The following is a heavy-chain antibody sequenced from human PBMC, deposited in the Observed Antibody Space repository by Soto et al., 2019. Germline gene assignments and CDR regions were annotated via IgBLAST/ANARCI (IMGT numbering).Heavy chain of an antibody. CDR2: IYYSGST. V-gene: IGHV4-61*01. D-gene: IGHD4-4*01. J-gene: IGHJ6*02. Sequence: ETLSLTCTVSGGSVSSGIYYWSWIRQPPGKGLEWIGYIYYSGSTNYNPSLKSRVTISVDTSKNQFSLKLSSVTAADTAVYYCAREAWGTTVTAVGMDVWGQGTTVTVSS. CDR3: AREAWGTTVTAVGMDV. CDR1: GGSVSSGIYY.